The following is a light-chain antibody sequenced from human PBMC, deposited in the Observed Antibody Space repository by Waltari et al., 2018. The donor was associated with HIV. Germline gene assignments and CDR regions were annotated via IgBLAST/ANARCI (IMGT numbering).Light chain of an antibody. Sequence: QSALTQPASVSGSLGPSVTIPCTATNSHIGRHNGVSWYPQQPGKVPKLLIFEVNKRPSGVSSRFFGSKSGNTASLTISRLQTDDEAAYYCCSFAGDKDSQISKYVFGTGTTVTVL. J-gene: IGLJ1*01. CDR2: EVN. CDR1: NSHIGRHNG. V-gene: IGLV2-23*02. CDR3: CSFAGDKDSQISKYV.